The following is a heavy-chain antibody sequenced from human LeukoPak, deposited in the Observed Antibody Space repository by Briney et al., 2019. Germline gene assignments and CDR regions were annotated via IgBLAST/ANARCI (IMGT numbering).Heavy chain of an antibody. Sequence: EASVKVSCKASGGTFSSYAISWVRQAPGQGLEWMGGIIPIFGTANYAQKFQGRVTITADESTSTAYMELSSLRSEDTAVYYCARAGGGVIIPPDYWGQGTLVTVSS. CDR2: IIPIFGTA. J-gene: IGHJ4*02. CDR3: ARAGGGVIIPPDY. CDR1: GGTFSSYA. V-gene: IGHV1-69*13. D-gene: IGHD3-10*01.